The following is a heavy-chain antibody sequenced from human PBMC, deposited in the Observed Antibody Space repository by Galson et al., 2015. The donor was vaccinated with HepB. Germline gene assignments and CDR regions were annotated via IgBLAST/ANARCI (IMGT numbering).Heavy chain of an antibody. D-gene: IGHD4-11*01. J-gene: IGHJ6*02. Sequence: SLRLSCAASGFTLSSYAMHWVRQAPGKGLEWVAVISYDGSNKYYADSVKGRFTISRDNSKNTLYLQMNSLRTEDTAVYYCARELDSNLHYYYYGMDVWGQGTTVTVSS. CDR3: ARELDSNLHYYYYGMDV. V-gene: IGHV3-30-3*01. CDR2: ISYDGSNK. CDR1: GFTLSSYA.